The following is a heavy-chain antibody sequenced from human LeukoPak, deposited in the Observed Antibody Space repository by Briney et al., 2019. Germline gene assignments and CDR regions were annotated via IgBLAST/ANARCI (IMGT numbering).Heavy chain of an antibody. Sequence: ETGGSLRLSCAASGFTFDDYAMHWVRQAPGKGLEWVSGISWNSGSIGYADSVKGRFTISRDNAKNSLYLQMNSLRAEDTAIYYCAKDSPRSGWAFDYWGQGTLVTVSS. CDR2: ISWNSGSI. V-gene: IGHV3-9*01. CDR1: GFTFDDYA. CDR3: AKDSPRSGWAFDY. J-gene: IGHJ4*02. D-gene: IGHD6-19*01.